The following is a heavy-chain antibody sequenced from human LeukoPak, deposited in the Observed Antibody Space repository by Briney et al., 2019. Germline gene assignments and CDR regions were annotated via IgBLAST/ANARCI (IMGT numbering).Heavy chain of an antibody. CDR1: GFTFSSYS. D-gene: IGHD1-26*01. Sequence: GGSLRLSCAASGFTFSSYSMNWVRQAPGKGLEWVSSISSSSSYIYYADSVKGRFTISRDNAKNSLYLQMNSLRAEDTAVYYCARAGRDQNLEYSGPLAWGQGTMVTVSS. CDR3: ARAGRDQNLEYSGPLA. V-gene: IGHV3-21*01. J-gene: IGHJ3*01. CDR2: ISSSSSYI.